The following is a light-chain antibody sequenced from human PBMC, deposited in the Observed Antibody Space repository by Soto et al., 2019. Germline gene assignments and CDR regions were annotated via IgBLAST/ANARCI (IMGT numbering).Light chain of an antibody. Sequence: ETVMTQSPATLSVSPGERATLSCRASQSVSTKLAWYQQKPGQAPRLLIYGASTRATGIPARFSGSGSGTDFTLTVSSLQSEDFAVYYCQQYDDWPPITFGQGTRLQMK. CDR1: QSVSTK. CDR3: QQYDDWPPIT. CDR2: GAS. J-gene: IGKJ5*01. V-gene: IGKV3D-15*01.